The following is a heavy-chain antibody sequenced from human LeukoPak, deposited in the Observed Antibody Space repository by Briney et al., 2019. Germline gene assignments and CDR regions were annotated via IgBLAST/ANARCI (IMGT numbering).Heavy chain of an antibody. D-gene: IGHD1-26*01. CDR3: ARVAGGSYYYYYYMDV. V-gene: IGHV1-18*01. CDR2: ISAYNGNT. CDR1: GFTFTSYG. Sequence: ASVKVSCKASGFTFTSYGISWVRQAPGQGLEWMGWISAYNGNTNYAQKLQGRVTMTTDTSTSTAYMELRSLRSDDTAVYYCARVAGGSYYYYYYMDVWGKGTTVTVSS. J-gene: IGHJ6*03.